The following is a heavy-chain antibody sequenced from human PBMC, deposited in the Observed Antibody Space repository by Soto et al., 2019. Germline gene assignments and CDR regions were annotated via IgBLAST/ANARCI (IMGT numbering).Heavy chain of an antibody. V-gene: IGHV3-30*18. D-gene: IGHD5-18*01. J-gene: IGHJ6*02. CDR1: GFTFSSYG. CDR2: ISYDGTNK. CDR3: VKERYGQLWLEDYGMDV. Sequence: QVQLVESGGGVVQPGTSLRLSCAASGFTFSSYGIHWVRQAPGKGLEWVALISYDGTNKYYEDSVKGRFSISRDNFRTMMYLQMNSLRAEDTAVYHCVKERYGQLWLEDYGMDVWGQGTTVTVSS.